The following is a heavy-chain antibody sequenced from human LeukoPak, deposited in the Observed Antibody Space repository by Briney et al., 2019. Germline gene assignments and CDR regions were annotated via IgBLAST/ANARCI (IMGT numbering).Heavy chain of an antibody. CDR1: GGSFSDYY. CDR3: ARHRKWELLPQTLDY. D-gene: IGHD1-26*01. Sequence: PSETLSLTCAVYGGSFSDYYWSWIRQPSGKGLEWIGEINHSGSTNYNPSLKSRVTISVDTSKNQFSLKLSSVTAADTAVYYCARHRKWELLPQTLDYWGQGTLVTVSS. CDR2: INHSGST. V-gene: IGHV4-34*01. J-gene: IGHJ4*02.